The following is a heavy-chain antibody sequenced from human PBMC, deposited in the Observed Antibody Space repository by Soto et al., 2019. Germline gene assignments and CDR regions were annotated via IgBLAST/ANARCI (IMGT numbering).Heavy chain of an antibody. CDR2: INHSGST. J-gene: IGHJ6*03. D-gene: IGHD3-10*01. Sequence: SETLSLTCAVYGGSFSGYYWSWIRQPPWKGLEWIGEINHSGSTNYNPSLKSRVTISVDTSKNQFSLKLSSVTAADTAVYYCARTSRITMVRGGVYYYYYMDVWGKGTTVTVSS. CDR3: ARTSRITMVRGGVYYYYYMDV. CDR1: GGSFSGYY. V-gene: IGHV4-34*01.